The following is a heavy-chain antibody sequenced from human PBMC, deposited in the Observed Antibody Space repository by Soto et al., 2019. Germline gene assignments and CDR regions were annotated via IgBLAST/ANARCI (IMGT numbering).Heavy chain of an antibody. CDR1: GYIFTDYY. CDR3: ARVPHYDFWSGSDYYYGMDV. J-gene: IGHJ6*02. V-gene: IGHV1-2*06. Sequence: ASVKVSCKASGYIFTDYYMHWVRQAPGQELGWMGRINPNSGGTNYAQKFQGRVTITRDTSMSTAYMELSSLRSEDTAVYYCARVPHYDFWSGSDYYYGMDVWGQGTTVSVYS. D-gene: IGHD3-3*01. CDR2: INPNSGGT.